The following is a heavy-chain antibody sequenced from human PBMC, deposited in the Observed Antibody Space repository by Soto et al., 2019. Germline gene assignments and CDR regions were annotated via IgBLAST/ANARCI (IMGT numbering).Heavy chain of an antibody. CDR2: IIPIFGTA. Sequence: QVQLVQSGAEVKKPGSSVKVSCKASGGTFSSYAISWVRQAPGQGLEWMGGIIPIFGTANYAQKFQGRVTITADESTSTAYMELSSLRAEDTAVYYCARASRESACSSWYEGWFDPWGQGTLVTVSS. V-gene: IGHV1-69*01. D-gene: IGHD6-13*01. J-gene: IGHJ5*02. CDR3: ARASRESACSSWYEGWFDP. CDR1: GGTFSSYA.